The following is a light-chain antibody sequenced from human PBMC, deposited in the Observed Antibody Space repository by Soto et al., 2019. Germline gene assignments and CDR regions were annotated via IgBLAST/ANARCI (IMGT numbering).Light chain of an antibody. J-gene: IGKJ1*01. CDR1: HTISSSY. V-gene: IGKV3-20*01. CDR2: GAS. Sequence: EIVMTQSPATLSVSPGERATLSCRASHTISSSYLAWYQQKPGQAPRLLIYGASARATGIPDRFSGSGSGTDFTLTVSRLEPEDFAVYYCQQYNSSPRTFGQGTKVDIK. CDR3: QQYNSSPRT.